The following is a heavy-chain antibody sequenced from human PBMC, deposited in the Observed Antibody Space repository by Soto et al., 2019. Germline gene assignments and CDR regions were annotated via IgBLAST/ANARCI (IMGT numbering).Heavy chain of an antibody. V-gene: IGHV3-30-3*01. D-gene: IGHD3-10*01. CDR3: ATDKWFGELSDYYYGMDV. CDR2: MSYDGSNK. Sequence: GSLRLSCAASGFTFSSYAMHWVRQAPGKGLEWVAVMSYDGSNKYYADSVKGRFTITRDNSKNTLYLQMNSLRAEDTAGYYCATDKWFGELSDYYYGMDVWGQGTTVTVSS. J-gene: IGHJ6*02. CDR1: GFTFSSYA.